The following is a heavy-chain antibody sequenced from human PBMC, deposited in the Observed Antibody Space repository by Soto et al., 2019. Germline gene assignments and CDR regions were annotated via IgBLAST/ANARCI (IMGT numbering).Heavy chain of an antibody. CDR3: GKGNSKWGTGDAFDI. D-gene: IGHD7-27*01. CDR1: GFTFNNYA. V-gene: IGHV3-23*01. Sequence: GGSLRLSCAASGFTFNNYALNWVHQAPGKGLEWVSSISGTGGSTFYAGSAKGRFTISRDNSKNTLFLQMTSLRAEDTAVYYCGKGNSKWGTGDAFDIWGQGTMVTVS. CDR2: ISGTGGST. J-gene: IGHJ3*02.